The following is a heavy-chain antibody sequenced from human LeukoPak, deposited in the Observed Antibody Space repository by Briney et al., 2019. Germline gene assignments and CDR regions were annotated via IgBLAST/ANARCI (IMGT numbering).Heavy chain of an antibody. Sequence: SETLSLTCTVSGGSISSYYWSWIRQPLGKGLGWIGYIYHTGSTYYNPSLKSRVTISVDTSKNQFSLRLSSVTAADTAVYYCARLQYCSGTSCYWFDPWGQGTLVTVSS. J-gene: IGHJ5*02. CDR1: GGSISSYY. CDR3: ARLQYCSGTSCYWFDP. D-gene: IGHD2-2*01. CDR2: IYHTGST. V-gene: IGHV4-59*12.